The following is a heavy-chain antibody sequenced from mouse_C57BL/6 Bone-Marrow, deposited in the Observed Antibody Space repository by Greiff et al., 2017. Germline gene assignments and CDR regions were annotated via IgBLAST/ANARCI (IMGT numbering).Heavy chain of an antibody. Sequence: EVKLMESGGGLVKPGGSLKLSCAASGFTFSDYGMHWVRQAPEKGLEWVAYISSGSSTIYYADTVKGRFTISIDNAKNTLFLQMTSLRSEDTAMYYCARDDYGASYWYFDVWGTGTTVTVSS. CDR3: ARDDYGASYWYFDV. D-gene: IGHD2-4*01. V-gene: IGHV5-17*01. CDR1: GFTFSDYG. J-gene: IGHJ1*03. CDR2: ISSGSSTI.